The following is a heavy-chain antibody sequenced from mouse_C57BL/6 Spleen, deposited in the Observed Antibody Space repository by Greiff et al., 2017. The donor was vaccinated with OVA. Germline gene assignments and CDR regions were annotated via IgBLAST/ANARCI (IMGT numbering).Heavy chain of an antibody. CDR3: ARRDGYYGYGFAY. V-gene: IGHV1-69*01. J-gene: IGHJ3*01. Sequence: VQLQQPGAELVMPGASVKLSCKASGYTFTSYWMHWVKQRPGQGLEWIGEIDPSDSYTNYNQKVKGKCTLTVDKSSSTAYMQLSSLTSEDYAVYYCARRDGYYGYGFAYWGQGTLVTVSA. D-gene: IGHD2-2*01. CDR1: GYTFTSYW. CDR2: IDPSDSYT.